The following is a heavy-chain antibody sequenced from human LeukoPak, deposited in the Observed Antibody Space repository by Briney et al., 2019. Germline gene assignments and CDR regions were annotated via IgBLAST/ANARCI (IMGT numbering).Heavy chain of an antibody. J-gene: IGHJ4*02. D-gene: IGHD2-8*02. CDR1: GFTFSTFA. Sequence: PGGSLRLSCAASGFTFSTFAMIWVRQPPGKGLEGVSSIFPSGGEIHYADSMRGRFTISRDNSKSTLSLQMNSLRAEDTAIYYCATYRQVLLPFESWGQGTLVTVSS. V-gene: IGHV3-23*01. CDR3: ATYRQVLLPFES. CDR2: IFPSGGEI.